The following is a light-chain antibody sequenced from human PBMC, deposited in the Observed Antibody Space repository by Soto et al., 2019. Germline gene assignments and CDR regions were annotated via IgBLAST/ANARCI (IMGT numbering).Light chain of an antibody. V-gene: IGKV3-15*01. J-gene: IGKJ1*01. CDR2: GAS. CDR1: QSVSSN. CDR3: QQYNNWPPWT. Sequence: VLTQSPATLSVSPGERATLSCSASQSVSSNLAWYQQKPGQALRLLIYGASTRATGIPARFSGSGSGTEFTLTISSLQSEDFAVYYCQQYNNWPPWTFGQGTKVDIK.